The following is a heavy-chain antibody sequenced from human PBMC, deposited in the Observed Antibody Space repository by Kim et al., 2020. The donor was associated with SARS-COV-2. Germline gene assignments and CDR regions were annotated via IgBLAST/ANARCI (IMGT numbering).Heavy chain of an antibody. CDR2: INHSGST. Sequence: SETLSLTCAVYGGSFSGYYWSWIRQPPGKGLEWIGEINHSGSTNYNPSLKSRVTISVDTSKNQFSLKLSSVTAADTAVYYCASAAYGGNLGDYWGQGTLVTVSS. D-gene: IGHD4-17*01. CDR1: GGSFSGYY. V-gene: IGHV4-34*01. CDR3: ASAAYGGNLGDY. J-gene: IGHJ4*02.